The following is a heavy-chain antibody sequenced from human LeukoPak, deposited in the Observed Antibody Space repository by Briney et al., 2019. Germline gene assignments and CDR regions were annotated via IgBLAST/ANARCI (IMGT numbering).Heavy chain of an antibody. V-gene: IGHV4-34*01. CDR3: ARGSGYSYGSYYYYYMDV. J-gene: IGHJ6*03. Sequence: SETLSLTCAVYGGSFSGYYWSWIRQPPGKGLEWIGEINHSRSTDYNPSPKSRVTISVDTSKNQFSLKLSSVTAADTAVYYCARGSGYSYGSYYYYYMDVWGEGTTVTVSS. CDR2: INHSRST. D-gene: IGHD5-18*01. CDR1: GGSFSGYY.